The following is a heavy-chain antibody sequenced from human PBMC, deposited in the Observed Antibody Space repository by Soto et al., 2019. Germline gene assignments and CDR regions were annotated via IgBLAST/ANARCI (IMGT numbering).Heavy chain of an antibody. J-gene: IGHJ6*02. CDR1: GGTFSSYA. D-gene: IGHD2-2*02. CDR3: ARDPFYCSSTSCYTGSYYYYYGMDV. CDR2: IIPIFGTA. Sequence: SVKVSCKASGGTFSSYAISWVRQAPGQGLEWMGGIIPIFGTANYAQKFQGRVTITADESTSTAYMELSSLRSEDTAVYYCARDPFYCSSTSCYTGSYYYYYGMDVWGQGTTVTAP. V-gene: IGHV1-69*13.